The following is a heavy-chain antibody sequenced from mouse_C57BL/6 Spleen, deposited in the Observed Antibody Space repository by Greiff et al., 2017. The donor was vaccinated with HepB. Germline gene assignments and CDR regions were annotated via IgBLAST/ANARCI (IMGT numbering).Heavy chain of an antibody. CDR3: ARCGSLNYFDY. D-gene: IGHD6-2*01. CDR2: ISSGGSYT. J-gene: IGHJ2*01. Sequence: EVQLQESGGDLVKPGGSLKLSCAASGFTFSSYGMSWVRQTPDKRLEWVATISSGGSYTYYPDSVKGRFTISRDNAKNTLYLQMSSLKSEDTAMYYCARCGSLNYFDYWGQGTTLTVSS. V-gene: IGHV5-6*01. CDR1: GFTFSSYG.